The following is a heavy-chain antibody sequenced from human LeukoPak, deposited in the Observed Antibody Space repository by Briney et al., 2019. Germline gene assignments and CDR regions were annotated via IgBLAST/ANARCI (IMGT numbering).Heavy chain of an antibody. CDR1: GGSFSGYY. Sequence: SETLSLTCAVYGGSFSGYYWSWIRQPPGKGLEWIGEINHSGSTNYNPSLKSRVTISVDTSKNQFSLKPSSVTAADTAVYYCARGGRGYSYGLFDYWGQGTLVTVSS. CDR3: ARGGRGYSYGLFDY. J-gene: IGHJ4*02. CDR2: INHSGST. V-gene: IGHV4-34*01. D-gene: IGHD5-18*01.